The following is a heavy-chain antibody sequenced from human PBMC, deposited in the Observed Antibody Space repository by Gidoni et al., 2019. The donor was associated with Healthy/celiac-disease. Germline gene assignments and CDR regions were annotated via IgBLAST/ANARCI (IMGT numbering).Heavy chain of an antibody. CDR1: GFTFSSYA. CDR3: AKDPGYYYDSSGYYYGY. D-gene: IGHD3-22*01. CDR2: ISGSGGST. V-gene: IGHV3-23*01. Sequence: EVQLLESGGGLVQPGGSLRLSCAASGFTFSSYAMSWVRRAPGKGLECVSAISGSGGSTYYADSVKGRFTISRDNSKNTLYLQMNSLRAEDTAVYYCAKDPGYYYDSSGYYYGYWGQGTLVTVSS. J-gene: IGHJ4*02.